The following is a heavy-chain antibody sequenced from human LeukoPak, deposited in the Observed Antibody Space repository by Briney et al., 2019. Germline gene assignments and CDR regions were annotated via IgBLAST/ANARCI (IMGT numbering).Heavy chain of an antibody. CDR3: ARPPWGTGNGN. CDR2: IYPGDSDT. D-gene: IGHD1-14*01. CDR1: GYHFTSYW. Sequence: GEALQISCKGSGYHFTSYWIGWVRQLSGKGLEWMGIIYPGDSDTRYSPSFQGQVTISADKSISTAYLQWSSLKASDTAMYYCARPPWGTGNGNWGQGTLVTVSS. V-gene: IGHV5-51*01. J-gene: IGHJ4*02.